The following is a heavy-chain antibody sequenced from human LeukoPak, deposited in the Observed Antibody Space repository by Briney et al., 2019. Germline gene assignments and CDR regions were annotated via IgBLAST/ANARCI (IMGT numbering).Heavy chain of an antibody. V-gene: IGHV3-30*03. J-gene: IGHJ5*02. Sequence: PGRSLRLSCAASGFTFSSYGMHWVRQAPGKGLEWVAVISYDGSNKYYADSVKGRFTISRDNSKNTLYLQMNSLRAEDTAVYYCARDLREGGGELNWFDPWGQGTLVTVSS. CDR3: ARDLREGGGELNWFDP. CDR2: ISYDGSNK. D-gene: IGHD1-1*01. CDR1: GFTFSSYG.